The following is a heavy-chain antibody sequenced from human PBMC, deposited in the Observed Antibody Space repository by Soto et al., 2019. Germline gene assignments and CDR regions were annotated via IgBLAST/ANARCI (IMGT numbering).Heavy chain of an antibody. Sequence: LSLTCTVSGGSISSYYWSWIRQPAGKGLEWIGRIYTTGSTNYNPSLKSRVTMSVDTSKNHFSLKLRSVTAADTAVYYCARVGMVGTVLGSWFDPWGQGALVTVSS. CDR3: ARVGMVGTVLGSWFDP. D-gene: IGHD6-19*01. J-gene: IGHJ5*02. CDR1: GGSISSYY. CDR2: IYTTGST. V-gene: IGHV4-4*07.